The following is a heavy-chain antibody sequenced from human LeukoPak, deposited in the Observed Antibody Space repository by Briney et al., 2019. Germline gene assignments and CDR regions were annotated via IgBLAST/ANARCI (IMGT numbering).Heavy chain of an antibody. D-gene: IGHD6-19*01. CDR3: AREKSVAVAGTPSYYYYMDV. J-gene: IGHJ6*03. CDR1: GCTFTSYG. CDR2: ISAYNGNT. Sequence: GASVKVSCKASGCTFTSYGISWVRQAPGQGLEWMGWISAYNGNTNYAQKLQGRVTMTTDTSTSTAYMELRSLRSDDTAVYYCAREKSVAVAGTPSYYYYMDVWGKGTTVTVSS. V-gene: IGHV1-18*01.